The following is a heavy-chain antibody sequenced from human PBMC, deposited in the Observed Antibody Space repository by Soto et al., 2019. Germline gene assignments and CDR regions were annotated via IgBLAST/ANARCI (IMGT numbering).Heavy chain of an antibody. V-gene: IGHV3-23*01. CDR2: ITSSGTEA. J-gene: IGHJ4*02. CDR1: GFTFSGSA. D-gene: IGHD6-19*01. Sequence: EVQLLESGGGLVQPGGSLRLSCAASGFTFSGSAMSWVRQAPGKGLEYVSSITSSGTEAFHADSVKGRFTRSRDNSKNMLFLQMNSPRAEDTALYYCAKEGYSSGWYWDSWGQGALVTVSS. CDR3: AKEGYSSGWYWDS.